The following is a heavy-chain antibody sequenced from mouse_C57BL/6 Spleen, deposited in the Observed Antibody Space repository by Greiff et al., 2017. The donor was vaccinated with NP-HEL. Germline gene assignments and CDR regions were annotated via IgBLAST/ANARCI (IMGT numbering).Heavy chain of an antibody. Sequence: EVKLVESGAELVRPGASVKLSCTASGFNIKDYYMHWVKQRPEQGLEWIGRIDPEDGDTEYAPKFQGKATMTADTSANTAYLQLSSLTSEDTAVYYCTLLYYYGPDWYFDVWGTGTTVTVSS. CDR2: IDPEDGDT. CDR1: GFNIKDYY. D-gene: IGHD1-1*01. J-gene: IGHJ1*03. CDR3: TLLYYYGPDWYFDV. V-gene: IGHV14-1*01.